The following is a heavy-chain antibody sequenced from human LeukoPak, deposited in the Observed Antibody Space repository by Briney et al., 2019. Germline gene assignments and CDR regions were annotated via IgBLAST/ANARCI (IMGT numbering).Heavy chain of an antibody. V-gene: IGHV4-39*07. CDR2: IYTSGST. CDR1: GGSISSSSYY. D-gene: IGHD4-17*01. J-gene: IGHJ6*03. CDR3: AREGRYGDYAQYYYYYYMDV. Sequence: SETLSLTCTVSGGSISSSSYYWGWIRQPPGKGLEGIGRIYTSGSTNYNPSLKSRVTMSVDTSKNQFSLKLSSVTAADTAVYYCAREGRYGDYAQYYYYYYMDVWGKGTTVTISS.